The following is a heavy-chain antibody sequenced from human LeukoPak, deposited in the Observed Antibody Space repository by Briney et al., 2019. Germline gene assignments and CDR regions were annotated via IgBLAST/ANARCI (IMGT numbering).Heavy chain of an antibody. D-gene: IGHD2-15*01. CDR1: GFTFSSDA. CDR2: ISGGGGST. Sequence: PVASLRLSCAASGFTFSSDAMSWVRQAPGKGLERVSGISGGGGSTYYAVAVEGRFTICRDYSKNTLYLQMNSLRAEDTAVYYCAKPRGYCSGGSCYSYYYYGMDVWGQGTTVTVSS. CDR3: AKPRGYCSGGSCYSYYYYGMDV. V-gene: IGHV3-23*01. J-gene: IGHJ6*02.